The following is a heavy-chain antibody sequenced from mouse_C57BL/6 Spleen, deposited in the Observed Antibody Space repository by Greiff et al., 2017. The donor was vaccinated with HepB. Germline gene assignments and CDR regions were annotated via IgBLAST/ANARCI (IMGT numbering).Heavy chain of an antibody. V-gene: IGHV3-6*01. J-gene: IGHJ2*01. CDR2: ISYDGSN. CDR3: AGTYYSNYGYFDY. D-gene: IGHD2-5*01. Sequence: EVQLQQSGPGLVKPSQSLSLTCSVTGYSITSGYYWNWIRQFPGTKLDWMGYISYDGSNNYNPSLKICISITRDTPKNQFFLYLNSVTTVDTATYYCAGTYYSNYGYFDYWGQGTTLTVSS. CDR1: GYSITSGYY.